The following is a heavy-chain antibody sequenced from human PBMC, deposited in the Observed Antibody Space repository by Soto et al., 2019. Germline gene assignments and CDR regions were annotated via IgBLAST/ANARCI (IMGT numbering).Heavy chain of an antibody. D-gene: IGHD2-2*01. CDR1: GFNFSSYG. CDR2: IWYDGRNK. V-gene: IGHV3-33*01. CDR3: ARDPDIVLVPASIGWFDP. Sequence: QVQLVESGGGVVQPGRSLRLSCAASGFNFSSYGMHWVRQAPGKGLEWVADIWYDGRNKYYGDSVKGRFTISRDNSKNTLYLQMNSLRDEDTAVYYCARDPDIVLVPASIGWFDPWGQGTLVTVSS. J-gene: IGHJ5*02.